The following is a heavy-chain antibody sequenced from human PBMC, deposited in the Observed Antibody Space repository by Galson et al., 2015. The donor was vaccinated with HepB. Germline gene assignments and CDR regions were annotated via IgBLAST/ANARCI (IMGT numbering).Heavy chain of an antibody. J-gene: IGHJ4*02. V-gene: IGHV5-51*01. D-gene: IGHD3-16*01. Sequence: QSGAEVKKPGESLKISCEGFGYSFTNYWIAWVRQMPGKGLEWMGIVYPGDSDTRYTPSFQGQVTISADKSITTAHLQWSSLKASDTALYYCARQQGGYYDWSGPSYLDYWGRGILVTVSS. CDR3: ARQQGGYYDWSGPSYLDY. CDR2: VYPGDSDT. CDR1: GYSFTNYW.